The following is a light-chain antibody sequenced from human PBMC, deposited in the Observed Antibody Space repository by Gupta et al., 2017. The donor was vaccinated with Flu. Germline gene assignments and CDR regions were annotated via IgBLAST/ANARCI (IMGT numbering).Light chain of an antibody. V-gene: IGLV2-11*01. J-gene: IGLJ1*01. CDR1: SNDVGGYNR. Sequence: QSAPTQPRSVSGPPGQSVTISCTGTSNDVGGYNRVSWYEQRPGKAPKLILYDVTERPSGDPDRFSGSKSGNTASLTISGLQADDEADYYCSSHAGRVTWVFGTGTTVTVL. CDR3: SSHAGRVTWV. CDR2: DVT.